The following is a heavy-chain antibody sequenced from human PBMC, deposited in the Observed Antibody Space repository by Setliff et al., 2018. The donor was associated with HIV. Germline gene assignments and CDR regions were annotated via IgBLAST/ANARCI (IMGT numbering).Heavy chain of an antibody. J-gene: IGHJ4*02. V-gene: IGHV3-48*04. Sequence: PGGSLSLSCAASGFTFSTYGLNWVRQAPGKGLEWISYINNDSGTIYYADSVRGRFTISRDNARDSVYLQMNGLRADDTAVYYCVRDTTSGWMLTSWGQGTLVTVSS. CDR2: INNDSGTI. D-gene: IGHD2-2*01. CDR1: GFTFSTYG. CDR3: VRDTTSGWMLTS.